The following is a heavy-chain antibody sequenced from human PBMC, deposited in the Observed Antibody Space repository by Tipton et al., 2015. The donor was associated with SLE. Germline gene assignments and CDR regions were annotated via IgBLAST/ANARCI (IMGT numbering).Heavy chain of an antibody. Sequence: TLSLTCTVSGGSISSGNYYWGWIRQPAGKGLEWIGRIYRNATTNYNPSPKSRVTISEDTSRFSLSLSSVTAADTAVYYCARLPFGDDAFDIWGQGTIVTVSS. CDR3: ARLPFGDDAFDI. J-gene: IGHJ3*02. V-gene: IGHV4-61*02. CDR2: IYRNATT. D-gene: IGHD3-16*01. CDR1: GGSISSGNYY.